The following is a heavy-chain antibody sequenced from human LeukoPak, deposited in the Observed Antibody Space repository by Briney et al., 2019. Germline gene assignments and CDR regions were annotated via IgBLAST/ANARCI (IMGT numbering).Heavy chain of an antibody. Sequence: GGSLRLSCVASGFTFSGYWMIWVRQAPGKGLEWLANINEDGSEANYVASVNGRFTISRDNSKNALYLQMNSLRAEDTAVYYCAREGDFDWLFHYWGQGTLVTVSS. CDR1: GFTFSGYW. CDR2: INEDGSEA. J-gene: IGHJ4*02. D-gene: IGHD3-9*01. V-gene: IGHV3-7*01. CDR3: AREGDFDWLFHY.